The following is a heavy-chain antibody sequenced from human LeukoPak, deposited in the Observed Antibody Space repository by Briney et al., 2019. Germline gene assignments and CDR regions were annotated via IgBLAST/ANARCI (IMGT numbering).Heavy chain of an antibody. CDR2: ISALNGNR. CDR1: GYIFTNYG. CDR3: ATEGGYQPGWFAP. D-gene: IGHD1-14*01. J-gene: IGHJ5*02. Sequence: ASVKVSCKASGYIFTNYGISWVRQAPGQGLEWVGWISALNGNRNIAQKVQGRVTVTTDTSTTTAYMELRSLRSDDTAVYYCATEGGYQPGWFAPGAQETLITVSS. V-gene: IGHV1-18*01.